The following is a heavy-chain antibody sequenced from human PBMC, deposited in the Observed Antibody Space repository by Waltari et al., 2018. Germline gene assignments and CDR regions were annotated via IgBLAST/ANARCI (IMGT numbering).Heavy chain of an antibody. V-gene: IGHV4-31*01. D-gene: IGHD3-22*01. J-gene: IGHJ5*02. CDR3: ARAGGSSGYQFDP. CDR2: IYYSGST. CDR1: GGSISSGVYY. Sequence: QVQLQESGPGLVKPSQTLSLTCTVSGGSISSGVYYWSWIRQHPGKGLEWIGYIYYSGSTYYNPSLKSLVTISVDTSKNQFSLKLSSVTAADTAVYYCARAGGSSGYQFDPWGQGTLVTVSS.